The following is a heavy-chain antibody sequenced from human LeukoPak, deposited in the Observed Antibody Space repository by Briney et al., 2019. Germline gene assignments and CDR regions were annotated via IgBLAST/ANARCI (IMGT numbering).Heavy chain of an antibody. V-gene: IGHV3-23*01. D-gene: IGHD1-1*01. CDR3: ATTKPARRYFDY. J-gene: IGHJ4*02. CDR1: GFTFTSNP. Sequence: GGSLRLSCVGSGFTFTSNPLSWVRLAPGKGLEWVSAISGSGGNTYYGDSVRGRFTISRDNSKNTLYLQMNSLRAEDTAVYYCATTKPARRYFDYWGQGTLVTVSS. CDR2: ISGSGGNT.